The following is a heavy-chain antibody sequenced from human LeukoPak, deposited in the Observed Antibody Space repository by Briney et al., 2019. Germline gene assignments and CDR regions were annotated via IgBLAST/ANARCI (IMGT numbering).Heavy chain of an antibody. CDR2: IYYSGST. D-gene: IGHD6-19*01. CDR3: ARSIAVAGTVFDY. V-gene: IGHV4-39*07. Sequence: SETLSLTCTVSGGSISSSSYYWDWIRQPPGKGLEWIGSIYYSGSTYYNPSLKSRVTISVDTSKNQFSLKLSSVTAADTAVYYCARSIAVAGTVFDYWGQGTLVTVSS. J-gene: IGHJ4*02. CDR1: GGSISSSSYY.